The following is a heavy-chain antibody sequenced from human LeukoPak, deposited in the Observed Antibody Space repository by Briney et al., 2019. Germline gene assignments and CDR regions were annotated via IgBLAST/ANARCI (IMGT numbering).Heavy chain of an antibody. CDR2: ISGPSDTI. CDR1: GFTFSPYP. V-gene: IGHV3-48*04. Sequence: PGGSLRLSCAASGFTFSPYPMNWVRQAPGKGLVWVSYISGPSDTIHYADSVKGRFTISRDNAKNSLYLQMNSLGAEDTAVYYCARDLGRDRYFDSWGQGTLVTVSS. D-gene: IGHD5-24*01. J-gene: IGHJ4*02. CDR3: ARDLGRDRYFDS.